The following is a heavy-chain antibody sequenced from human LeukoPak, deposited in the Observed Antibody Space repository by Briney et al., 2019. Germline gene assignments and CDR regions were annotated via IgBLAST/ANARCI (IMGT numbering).Heavy chain of an antibody. CDR1: GYTFTSYD. CDR2: MNPNSGNT. J-gene: IGHJ4*02. CDR3: ARGRKQLWLRTFDY. V-gene: IGHV1-8*01. Sequence: ASVKVSCTASGYTFTSYDINWVRQATGQGLEWMGWMNPNSGNTGYAQKFQGRVTMTRNTSISTAYMELSSLRSEDTAVYYCARGRKQLWLRTFDYWGQGTLVTVSS. D-gene: IGHD5-18*01.